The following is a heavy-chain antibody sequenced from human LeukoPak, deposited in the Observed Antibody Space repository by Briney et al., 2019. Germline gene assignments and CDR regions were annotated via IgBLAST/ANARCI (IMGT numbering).Heavy chain of an antibody. CDR3: ASGSLGGTSFDF. D-gene: IGHD1-26*01. CDR2: IYYSGST. J-gene: IGHJ4*02. Sequence: KASETLSLICTVSGGSISSFHWSWIRQPPGKGLEWIGYIYYSGSTNYNPSLKSRVTISVDTSKNQFSLKLSSVTAADTAVYYCASGSLGGTSFDFWGQRTLVTVSS. CDR1: GGSISSFH. V-gene: IGHV4-59*01.